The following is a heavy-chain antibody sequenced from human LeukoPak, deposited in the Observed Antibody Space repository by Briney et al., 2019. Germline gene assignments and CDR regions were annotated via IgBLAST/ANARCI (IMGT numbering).Heavy chain of an antibody. CDR1: GFTFSSYW. Sequence: GGSLRLSCAASGFTFSSYWMHWVRQAPGKGLVWVSRINSDGSSTSYADSVKGRFTISRDNSKNTLYLQMNSLRAEDTAVYYCAKAMIVVVTLFDYWGQGTLVTVSS. CDR3: AKAMIVVVTLFDY. V-gene: IGHV3-74*01. CDR2: INSDGSST. J-gene: IGHJ4*02. D-gene: IGHD3-22*01.